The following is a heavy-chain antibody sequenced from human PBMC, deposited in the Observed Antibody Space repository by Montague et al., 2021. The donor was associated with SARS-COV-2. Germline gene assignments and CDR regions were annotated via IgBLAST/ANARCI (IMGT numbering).Heavy chain of an antibody. V-gene: IGHV4-39*01. Sequence: SETLSLTCTVSGGSISSSSYYWGWIRQPPGKGREWIGSIYYSGSTYYNTSLKSRATITVDTSKNLFSRKLSSVTAAGTAVSYCARQMGQSSIFGAVFQYYLASWAQGPLVPVPP. CDR1: GGSISSSSYY. CDR2: IYYSGST. J-gene: IGHJ4*02. D-gene: IGHD3-3*01. CDR3: ARQMGQSSIFGAVFQYYLAS.